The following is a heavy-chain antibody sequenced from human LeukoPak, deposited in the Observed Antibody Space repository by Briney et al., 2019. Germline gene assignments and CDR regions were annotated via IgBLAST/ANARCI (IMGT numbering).Heavy chain of an antibody. CDR3: ARQVLIDSSGITIFY. Sequence: PSETLSLTCTVSGGSISSYYWSWIRQPPGKGLEWIGYIYYSGSTNYNPSLKSRVTISVDTSKNQFSLKLSSVTAADTAVYYCARQVLIDSSGITIFYWGQGTLVTVSS. V-gene: IGHV4-59*08. CDR2: IYYSGST. J-gene: IGHJ4*02. CDR1: GGSISSYY. D-gene: IGHD6-19*01.